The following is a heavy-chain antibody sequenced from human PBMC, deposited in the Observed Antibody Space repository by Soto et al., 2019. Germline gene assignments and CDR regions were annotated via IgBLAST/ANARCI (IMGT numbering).Heavy chain of an antibody. CDR1: GCTFSSYS. CDR3: ARDQPGYSYGYGLGY. J-gene: IGHJ4*02. V-gene: IGHV3-21*01. CDR2: ISSSSSYI. D-gene: IGHD5-18*01. Sequence: VQLVESGGGLVKPGGSLRLSCAASGCTFSSYSMNWFRQAPGKGLEGVSSISSSSSYIYYADSVKGRFTISRDNAKNSLYLQMNSLRAEDTAVYYCARDQPGYSYGYGLGYWGQGTLVTVSS.